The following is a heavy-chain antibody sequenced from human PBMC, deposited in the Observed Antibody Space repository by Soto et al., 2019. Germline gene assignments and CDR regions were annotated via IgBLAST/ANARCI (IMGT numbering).Heavy chain of an antibody. D-gene: IGHD4-17*01. J-gene: IGHJ4*02. CDR1: GFTFSSYA. CDR3: AKAPAPTVTELDY. Sequence: GGSLRLSCAASGFTFSSYAMSWVRQAPGKGLEWVSAISGSGGSTYYTDSVKGRFTISRDISKNTLYLQMNSLRAEDTAVYYCAKAPAPTVTELDYWGQGTLVTVSS. V-gene: IGHV3-23*01. CDR2: ISGSGGST.